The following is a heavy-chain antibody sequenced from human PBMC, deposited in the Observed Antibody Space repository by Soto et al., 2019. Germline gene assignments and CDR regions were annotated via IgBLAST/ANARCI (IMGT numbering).Heavy chain of an antibody. CDR1: GGSFNTYA. D-gene: IGHD2-8*01. CDR3: AGGPWGMMLDYAMDV. Sequence: QVQLVQSGAEVKKPGSSVKVSCKASGGSFNTYAISWVRQAPGQGLEWMGWILPFFGKPTYAQRLPDRVTITAHESTSTADMELSSLISDDTAVYYCAGGPWGMMLDYAMDVWCQGTTVTVSS. J-gene: IGHJ6*02. CDR2: ILPFFGKP. V-gene: IGHV1-69*12.